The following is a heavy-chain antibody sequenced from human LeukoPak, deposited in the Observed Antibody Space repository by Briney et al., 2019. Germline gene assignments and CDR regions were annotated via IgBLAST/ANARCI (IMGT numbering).Heavy chain of an antibody. Sequence: GGSLRLSCAASGFTFSSYAMGWVRQAPVKGLEWVSAISGSGGNTYYADSVKGRFTISRDNSKNTLYLQMNSLRAEDTAVYYCAKGPLIEVAGTTWDSWGQGTLVAVSS. CDR3: AKGPLIEVAGTTWDS. D-gene: IGHD6-19*01. J-gene: IGHJ4*02. V-gene: IGHV3-23*01. CDR2: ISGSGGNT. CDR1: GFTFSSYA.